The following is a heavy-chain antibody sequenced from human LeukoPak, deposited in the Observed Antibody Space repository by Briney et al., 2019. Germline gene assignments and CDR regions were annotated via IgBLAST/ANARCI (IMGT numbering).Heavy chain of an antibody. CDR3: ARDSSSSGLFFDY. CDR1: GYTFTGYY. D-gene: IGHD6-6*01. V-gene: IGHV1-2*02. CDR2: INPNSGGK. J-gene: IGHJ4*02. Sequence: SSVKVSCKASGYTFTGYYMHGVRQAPGQGLEWMGWINPNSGGKNYAQKFQGRVTMTRDTSISTAYMELSRLRSDDTAVYYCARDSSSSGLFFDYWGQGTLVTVSS.